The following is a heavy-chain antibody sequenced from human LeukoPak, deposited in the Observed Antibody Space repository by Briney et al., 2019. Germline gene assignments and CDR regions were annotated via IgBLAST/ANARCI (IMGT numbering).Heavy chain of an antibody. CDR1: GFTFSNYY. CDR3: ARVYYGSGSLHYYYYYMNV. CDR2: ISSRSSNK. D-gene: IGHD3-10*01. J-gene: IGHJ6*03. V-gene: IGHV3-11*05. Sequence: GGSLRLSCAASGFTFSNYYMSWIRQAPGKGLVWVSYISSRSSNKEYADSVKGRFTLSRDISKNTLYLQMNSLRAEDTAVYYCARVYYGSGSLHYYYYYMNVWGKGTTVTISS.